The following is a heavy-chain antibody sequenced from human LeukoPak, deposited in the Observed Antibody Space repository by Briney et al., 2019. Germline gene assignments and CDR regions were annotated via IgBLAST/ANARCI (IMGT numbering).Heavy chain of an antibody. D-gene: IGHD2-2*02. CDR1: GFTFSSYA. V-gene: IGHV3-30*14. CDR3: ARSNCSSTSCYTRSYYYYGMDV. J-gene: IGHJ6*02. Sequence: QPGRSLRLSCAASGFTFSSYAMHWVRQAPGKGLEWVAVISYDGSNKYYADSVKGRFTIPRDNSKNTLYLQMNSLRAEDTAVYYCARSNCSSTSCYTRSYYYYGMDVWGQGTTVTVSS. CDR2: ISYDGSNK.